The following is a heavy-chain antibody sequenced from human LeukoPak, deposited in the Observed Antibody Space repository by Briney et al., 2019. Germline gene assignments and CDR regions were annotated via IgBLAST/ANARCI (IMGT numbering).Heavy chain of an antibody. D-gene: IGHD2-2*01. J-gene: IGHJ6*03. Sequence: SETLSLTCAVYGGSFSGYYWSWIRQPPGKGLEWIGEINHSGSTNYNPSLKSRVTISVDTSKNQFSLKLSSVTAADTAVYYCARGAIVVVPAANSILRPYYCYYYMDVWGKGTTVTVSS. CDR1: GGSFSGYY. CDR3: ARGAIVVVPAANSILRPYYCYYYMDV. V-gene: IGHV4-34*01. CDR2: INHSGST.